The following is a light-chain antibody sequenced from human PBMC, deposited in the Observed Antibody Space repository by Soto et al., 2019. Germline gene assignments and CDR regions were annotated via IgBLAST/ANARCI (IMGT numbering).Light chain of an antibody. CDR3: SSCTSSSTLLYV. Sequence: QSVLTQPASVSGSPGQSITISCTGTSSDVGGYNYVSWYQQHPGKAPKLMIYDVTNRPSGVSNRFSGSKSGNTASLTISGLRAEDEADYYCSSCTSSSTLLYVFGPGTKVT. CDR2: DVT. V-gene: IGLV2-14*01. CDR1: SSDVGGYNY. J-gene: IGLJ1*01.